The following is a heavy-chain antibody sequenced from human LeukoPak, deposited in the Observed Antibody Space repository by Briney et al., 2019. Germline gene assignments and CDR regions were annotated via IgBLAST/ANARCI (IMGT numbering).Heavy chain of an antibody. V-gene: IGHV4-59*01. CDR1: GGSFSDYY. Sequence: KPSETLSLTCAVYGGSFSDYYWSWIRQPPGKGLEWIGYIYYSGSTNYNPSLKSRVTISVDTSKNQFSLKLSSVTAADTAVYYCARSPLDNWFDPWGQGTLVTVSS. CDR2: IYYSGST. CDR3: ARSPLDNWFDP. J-gene: IGHJ5*02.